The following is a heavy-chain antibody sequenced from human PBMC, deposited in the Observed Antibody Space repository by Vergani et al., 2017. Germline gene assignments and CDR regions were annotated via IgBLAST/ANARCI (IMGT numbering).Heavy chain of an antibody. Sequence: EVQLVESGGGLVKPGGSLRLSCAASGFTFSSYSMNWVRQAPGKGLEWVSSISSSSSYIYYADSVKGRFTISRDNAKNSLYLQMNSLRAEDTAVYYCAKGYGDYVPYNWFDPWGQGTLVTVSS. CDR3: AKGYGDYVPYNWFDP. D-gene: IGHD4-17*01. CDR2: ISSSSSYI. CDR1: GFTFSSYS. J-gene: IGHJ5*02. V-gene: IGHV3-21*01.